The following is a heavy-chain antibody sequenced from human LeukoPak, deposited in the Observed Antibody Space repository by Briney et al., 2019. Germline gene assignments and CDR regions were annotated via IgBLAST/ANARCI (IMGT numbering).Heavy chain of an antibody. Sequence: EASVKVSCKASGYTFTVNYIHWVRQAPGQGFEWMGWLSLNSGVTHFAQKFQGRVTMTRDTSIGTAYMELNSLEFDDTAVYCCARGAGSSWFDYWGQGTLVTVSS. CDR2: LSLNSGVT. V-gene: IGHV1-2*02. J-gene: IGHJ4*02. CDR1: GYTFTVNY. D-gene: IGHD6-13*01. CDR3: ARGAGSSWFDY.